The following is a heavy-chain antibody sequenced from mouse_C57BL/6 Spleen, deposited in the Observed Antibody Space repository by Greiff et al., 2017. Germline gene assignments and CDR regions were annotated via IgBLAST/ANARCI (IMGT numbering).Heavy chain of an antibody. CDR1: GFTFSSYT. V-gene: IGHV5-9*01. J-gene: IGHJ1*03. CDR3: ARRDYGSSYGDWYFDV. D-gene: IGHD1-1*01. Sequence: EVKLVESGGGLVKPGGSLKLSCAASGFTFSSYTMSWVRQTPEKRLEWVATISGGGGNTYYPDSVKGRFTISRDNAKNTLYLQMSSLRSEDTALYYCARRDYGSSYGDWYFDVWGTGTTVTVSS. CDR2: ISGGGGNT.